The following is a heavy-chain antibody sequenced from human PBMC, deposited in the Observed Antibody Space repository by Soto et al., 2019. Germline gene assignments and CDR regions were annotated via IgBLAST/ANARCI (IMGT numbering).Heavy chain of an antibody. Sequence: ASVKVSCKASGYTFTSYGISWVRQAPGQGLEWMGWISAYNGNTNYAQKLQGRVTMTTDTSTSTAYMELRSLRSDDTAVYYCARDGRQLLFLEWLLSGFDFDYWGQGTLVTVSS. CDR3: ARDGRQLLFLEWLLSGFDFDY. D-gene: IGHD3-3*01. CDR1: GYTFTSYG. J-gene: IGHJ4*02. CDR2: ISAYNGNT. V-gene: IGHV1-18*01.